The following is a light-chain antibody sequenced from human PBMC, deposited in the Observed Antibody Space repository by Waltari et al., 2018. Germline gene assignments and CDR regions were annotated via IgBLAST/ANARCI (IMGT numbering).Light chain of an antibody. J-gene: IGLJ1*01. Sequence: SYELTQPPSVSVSPGQTDRITCSGDALPQQYAYWYQQKPGQAPVLVIYKDSERPSGIPERFSGSSSGTTVTLTISGVQAEDEADYYCQSADSSGTYVFGTGTKVTVL. CDR2: KDS. V-gene: IGLV3-25*03. CDR1: ALPQQY. CDR3: QSADSSGTYV.